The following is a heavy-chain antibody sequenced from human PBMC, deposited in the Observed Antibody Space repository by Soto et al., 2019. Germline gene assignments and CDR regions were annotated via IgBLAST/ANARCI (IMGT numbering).Heavy chain of an antibody. D-gene: IGHD2-2*01. CDR2: INAGNGNT. CDR3: ARDQGYCSSTSCRTVSGAFDI. Sequence: ASVKVSCTASGYTFTSYAMHWVRQAPGQRLEWMGWINAGNGNTKYSQKFQGRVTITRDTSASTAYMELSSLRSEDTAVYYCARDQGYCSSTSCRTVSGAFDIWGQGTMVTVSS. CDR1: GYTFTSYA. J-gene: IGHJ3*02. V-gene: IGHV1-3*01.